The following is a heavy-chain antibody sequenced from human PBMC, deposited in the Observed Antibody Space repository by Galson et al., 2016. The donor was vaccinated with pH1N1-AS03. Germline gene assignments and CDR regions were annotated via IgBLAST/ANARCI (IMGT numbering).Heavy chain of an antibody. Sequence: SLRLSCAASGFSFSSYGMHWARQAPGKGLEWVAFIPYDGNNKYYSDSVKGRFTISRDNSKNTVYLQMNSLRAEDTAVYYCAKDHSNFYGMDVGGQGTTVTVSS. CDR1: GFSFSSYG. D-gene: IGHD4-11*01. J-gene: IGHJ6*02. CDR2: IPYDGNNK. CDR3: AKDHSNFYGMDV. V-gene: IGHV3-30*02.